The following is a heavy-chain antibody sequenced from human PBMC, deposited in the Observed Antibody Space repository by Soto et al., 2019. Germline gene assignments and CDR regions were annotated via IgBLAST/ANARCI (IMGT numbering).Heavy chain of an antibody. J-gene: IGHJ4*02. CDR2: MNPNSGNT. D-gene: IGHD3-22*01. CDR3: ARGGYYDSSGYYRRTNFDY. Sequence: QVQLVQSGAEVKKPGASVKVSCKASGYTFTSYDINWVRQATGQGLEWMGWMNPNSGNTGYAQKFQGRVTMTRNTXXRXAXXGRSSVRSEATAMYYCARGGYYDSSGYYRRTNFDYWGQGAMVTVSS. CDR1: GYTFTSYD. V-gene: IGHV1-8*01.